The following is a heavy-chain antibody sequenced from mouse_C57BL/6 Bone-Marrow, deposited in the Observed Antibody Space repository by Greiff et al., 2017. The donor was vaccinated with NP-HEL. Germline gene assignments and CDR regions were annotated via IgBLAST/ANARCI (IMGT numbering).Heavy chain of an antibody. Sequence: QVQLQQSGPELVKPGASVKISCKASGYAFSSSWMNWVKQRPGKGLEWIGRIYPGDGDTNYNGKFKGKATLTADKSSSTAYMQLSSLTSEDSAVYFCARSNWDRYYAMDYWGQGTSVTVSS. D-gene: IGHD4-1*01. CDR1: GYAFSSSW. J-gene: IGHJ4*01. V-gene: IGHV1-82*01. CDR3: ARSNWDRYYAMDY. CDR2: IYPGDGDT.